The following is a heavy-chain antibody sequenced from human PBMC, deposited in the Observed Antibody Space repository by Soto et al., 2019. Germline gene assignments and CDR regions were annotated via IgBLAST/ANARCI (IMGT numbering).Heavy chain of an antibody. CDR1: GFTFSTYT. CDR2: VYGSGHGDT. J-gene: IGHJ4*02. D-gene: IGHD3-9*01. CDR3: AKDRHPDGIWTFDF. Sequence: EVQLLESGGLLVQSGGSLRLSCAASGFTFSTYTMSWVRQAPGKGLEWVSGVYGSGHGDTFYADSVKGRFVISRDDSKGMLFLQMNSLKVEATAIYYCAKDRHPDGIWTFDFWGQGTLVTVFS. V-gene: IGHV3-23*01.